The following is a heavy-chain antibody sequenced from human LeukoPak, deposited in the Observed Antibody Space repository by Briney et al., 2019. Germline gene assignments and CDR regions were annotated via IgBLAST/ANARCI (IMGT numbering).Heavy chain of an antibody. J-gene: IGHJ4*02. Sequence: ASVKVSCKASGYTFTDYYMHWVRQAPGQGLEWMGRINPNSGGSNYAQKFQGRVIMTRDTSISTAYMELNSLRSDDTAVYYCARGGSTWFIAAAGNFDYWGQGTLVTVSS. CDR3: ARGGSTWFIAAAGNFDY. CDR1: GYTFTDYY. D-gene: IGHD6-13*01. CDR2: INPNSGGS. V-gene: IGHV1-2*06.